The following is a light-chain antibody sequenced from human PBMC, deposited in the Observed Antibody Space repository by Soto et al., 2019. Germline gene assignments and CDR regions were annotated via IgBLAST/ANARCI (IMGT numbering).Light chain of an antibody. V-gene: IGKV3-11*01. J-gene: IGKJ5*01. CDR1: QSVSSY. CDR3: QQRSNWLT. CDR2: DAS. Sequence: EIVLTHSPAALSLSPGERATLSCRASQSVSSYLAWYQQKPGQAPRLLIYDASNRATGIPARFSGSGSGTDFTLTISSLEPEDFAVYYCQQRSNWLTFGGGTRLEIK.